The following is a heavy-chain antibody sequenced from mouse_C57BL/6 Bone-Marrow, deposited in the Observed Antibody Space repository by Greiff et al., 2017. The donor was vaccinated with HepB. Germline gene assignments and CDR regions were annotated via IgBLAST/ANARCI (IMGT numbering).Heavy chain of an antibody. J-gene: IGHJ4*01. CDR2: IYPRSGNT. V-gene: IGHV1-81*01. CDR1: GYTFTSYG. CDR3: ARYQRAMDY. Sequence: LVESGAELARPGASVKLSCKASGYTFTSYGISWVKQRTGQGLEWIGEIYPRSGNTYYNEKFKGKATLTADKSSSTAYMELRSLTSEDSAVYFCARYQRAMDYWGQGTSVTVSS.